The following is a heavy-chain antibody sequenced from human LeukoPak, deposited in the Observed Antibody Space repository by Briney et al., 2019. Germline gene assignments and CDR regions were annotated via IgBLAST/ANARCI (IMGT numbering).Heavy chain of an antibody. Sequence: SETLSPTCTVSGGSISSYYWNWIRQPPGKGLEWIGYIYYSGRTNYNPSLKSRVTISVDTSKNQFSLNLTSVTAADTAVYYCARFTPQGYGWGGYNRFDPWGQGTLVTVSP. CDR2: IYYSGRT. CDR1: GGSISSYY. V-gene: IGHV4-59*01. J-gene: IGHJ5*02. D-gene: IGHD5-24*01. CDR3: ARFTPQGYGWGGYNRFDP.